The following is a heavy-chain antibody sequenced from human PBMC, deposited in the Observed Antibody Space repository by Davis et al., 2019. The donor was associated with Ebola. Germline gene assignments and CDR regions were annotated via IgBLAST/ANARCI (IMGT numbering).Heavy chain of an antibody. CDR2: ISYDGSNK. Sequence: PGGSLRLSCAASGFIFSTYSMHWVRQAPGKGLEWVAIISYDGSNKHYADSVKGRLSISRDNSKNTLFLQMNSLRVEDTAIYYCARDKSLGNWNDRDADNWFDPWGQGTLVTVSS. J-gene: IGHJ5*02. CDR3: ARDKSLGNWNDRDADNWFDP. CDR1: GFIFSTYS. D-gene: IGHD1-1*01. V-gene: IGHV3-30-3*01.